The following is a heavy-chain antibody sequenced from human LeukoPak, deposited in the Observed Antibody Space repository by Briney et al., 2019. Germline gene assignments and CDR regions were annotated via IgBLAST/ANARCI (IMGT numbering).Heavy chain of an antibody. D-gene: IGHD6-13*01. J-gene: IGHJ4*02. Sequence: GGSLRLSCAASGFTFSDYYMSWIRQAPGKGLEWVSYISSSGSTIYYADSVKGRFTISRDNSENTLYLQMNSLRAEDTAVYYCARDRGIAAAGELYYWGQGTLVTVSS. CDR1: GFTFSDYY. CDR3: ARDRGIAAAGELYY. CDR2: ISSSGSTI. V-gene: IGHV3-11*04.